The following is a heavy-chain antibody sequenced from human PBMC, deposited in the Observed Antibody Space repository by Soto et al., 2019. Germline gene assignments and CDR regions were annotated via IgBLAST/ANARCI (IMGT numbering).Heavy chain of an antibody. CDR2: IWYDGSNK. J-gene: IGHJ3*02. CDR1: GFTFSSYG. CDR3: AKDTLGDYEDGAFDI. D-gene: IGHD4-17*01. Sequence: GGSLRLSCAASGFTFSSYGMHWVRQAPGKGLEWVAVIWYDGSNKYYADSVKGRFTISRDNSKNTLYLQMNSLRAEDTAVYYCAKDTLGDYEDGAFDIWGQGTMVTVSS. V-gene: IGHV3-33*06.